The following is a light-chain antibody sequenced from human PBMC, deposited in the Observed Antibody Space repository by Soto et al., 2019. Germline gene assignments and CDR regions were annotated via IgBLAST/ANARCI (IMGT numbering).Light chain of an antibody. CDR3: QHYNSYSEA. CDR1: QSISSS. Sequence: EIQITQSPSTLSGSDGERVTLSCRASQSISSSLAWYQQKPGKAPKLLIYKASTLKSGVPSRFSGSGSGTEFTLTISSLQPDDFATYYCQHYNSYSEAFGQGTKVDIK. V-gene: IGKV1-5*03. J-gene: IGKJ1*01. CDR2: KAS.